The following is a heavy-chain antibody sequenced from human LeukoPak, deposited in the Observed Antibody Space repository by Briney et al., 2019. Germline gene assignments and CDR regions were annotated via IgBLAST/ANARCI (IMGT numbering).Heavy chain of an antibody. V-gene: IGHV1-8*03. CDR1: GYTFTNYD. D-gene: IGHD6-13*01. J-gene: IGHJ5*02. Sequence: GASVKVSCKASGYTFTNYDINWVRQATGQGLEWMGYMNPNSGNTVYAQRFQGRVTITSDTSISTAYMELSSLRSEDTAVYYCARGFFTSSSWEPLGWFDPWGQGTLVTVSS. CDR3: ARGFFTSSSWEPLGWFDP. CDR2: MNPNSGNT.